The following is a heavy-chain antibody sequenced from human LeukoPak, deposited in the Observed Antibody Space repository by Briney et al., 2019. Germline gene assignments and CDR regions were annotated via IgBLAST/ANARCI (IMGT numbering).Heavy chain of an antibody. CDR3: ARCTRALDILTGHHHKYSFDY. CDR2: IYPGDSDT. Sequence: GESLKISCKGSGYSFTSYWIGWVRQMPGKGLEWMGIIYPGDSDTRYSPSFQGQVTISADKSISTAYLQWSSLKASDTAMYYCARCTRALDILTGHHHKYSFDYWGQGTLVTVSS. V-gene: IGHV5-51*01. D-gene: IGHD3-9*01. CDR1: GYSFTSYW. J-gene: IGHJ4*02.